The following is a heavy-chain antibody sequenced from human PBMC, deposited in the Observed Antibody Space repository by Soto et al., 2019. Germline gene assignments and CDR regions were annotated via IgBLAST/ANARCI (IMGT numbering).Heavy chain of an antibody. CDR1: GFTFSYYH. CDR2: ISDSGSYT. CDR3: ARLESRDFTGGWFDP. J-gene: IGHJ5*02. V-gene: IGHV3-11*06. D-gene: IGHD2-2*01. Sequence: QVQLVESGGGLVKPGGSLRLSCAASGFTFSYYHMSWIRQAPGKGLEWVSYISDSGSYTNYADSVKGRFTISRDNAENSLSLQMNTLGAEDTAVYYCARLESRDFTGGWFDPWGQGTLVTVSS.